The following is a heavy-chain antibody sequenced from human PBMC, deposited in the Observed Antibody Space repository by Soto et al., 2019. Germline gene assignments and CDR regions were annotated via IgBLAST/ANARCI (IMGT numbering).Heavy chain of an antibody. V-gene: IGHV4-59*01. CDR1: GGSISTYY. CDR3: ARASGFSGDSCAFDP. CDR2: IYYTGST. J-gene: IGHJ5*02. D-gene: IGHD2-15*01. Sequence: QVQLQESGPGLVKPSETLSLTCTVSGGSISTYYWSWIRQPPGKGLGWIGYIYYTGSTNYNPSLNSPVIISVVTSKSHFSLKLGSVTAADTAGYYCARASGFSGDSCAFDPWGQGTLVTVSS.